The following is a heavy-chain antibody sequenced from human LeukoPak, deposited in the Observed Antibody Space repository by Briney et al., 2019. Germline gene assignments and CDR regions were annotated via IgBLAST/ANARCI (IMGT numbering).Heavy chain of an antibody. Sequence: PGGSLRLSCAASGFTFSSYAMSWVRQAPGKGLEWVSAISGSGGSTYYADSVKGRFTISRDNSKNTLYLQMNSLRAEDTAVYYCAKDLWFGELREVFDHWGQGTLVTVSS. CDR3: AKDLWFGELREVFDH. J-gene: IGHJ4*02. CDR2: ISGSGGST. V-gene: IGHV3-23*01. CDR1: GFTFSSYA. D-gene: IGHD3-10*01.